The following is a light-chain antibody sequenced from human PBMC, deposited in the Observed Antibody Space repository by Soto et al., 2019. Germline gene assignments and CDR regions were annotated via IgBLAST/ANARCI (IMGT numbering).Light chain of an antibody. V-gene: IGKV4-1*01. CDR1: QTLLYRSNNKNY. Sequence: IVMTQSPDSLAVSLGERATINCKSSQTLLYRSNNKNYLAWFQQKPGQPPKLLIYWASTRESGVPDRFSGSGSGTDFTLTISSLQAEDVAVYYCQQYYSTPPHTFGQGTKLEI. CDR2: WAS. J-gene: IGKJ2*01. CDR3: QQYYSTPPHT.